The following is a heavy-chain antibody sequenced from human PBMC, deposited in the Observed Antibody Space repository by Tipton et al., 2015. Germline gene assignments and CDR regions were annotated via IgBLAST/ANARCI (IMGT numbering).Heavy chain of an antibody. D-gene: IGHD3-22*01. J-gene: IGHJ4*02. Sequence: SLRLSCSAAGFTLSRYAMDWVRQAPGKGLEYVSAITSNGYNTYYADSVKGRFTISRDNSKNTLYLQMSSLRAEDTAVYYCVKDGYYYDDSGYSPLDYWGQGTLVTVSS. CDR1: GFTLSRYA. CDR2: ITSNGYNT. CDR3: VKDGYYYDDSGYSPLDY. V-gene: IGHV3-64D*08.